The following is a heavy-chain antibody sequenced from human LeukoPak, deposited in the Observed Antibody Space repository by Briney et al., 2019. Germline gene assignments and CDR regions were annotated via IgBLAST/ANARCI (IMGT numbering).Heavy chain of an antibody. CDR3: ARGGWKRCSSTSCYGGPYYYYYYMDV. V-gene: IGHV1-69*06. CDR2: IIPIFGTA. J-gene: IGHJ6*03. D-gene: IGHD2-2*01. Sequence: GASVKVSCKASGGTFSSYAISWVRQAPGQGLEWMGGIIPIFGTANYAQKFQGRVTITADKSTSTAYMELSSLRSEDTAVYYCARGGWKRCSSTSCYGGPYYYYYYMDVWGKGTTVTVSS. CDR1: GGTFSSYA.